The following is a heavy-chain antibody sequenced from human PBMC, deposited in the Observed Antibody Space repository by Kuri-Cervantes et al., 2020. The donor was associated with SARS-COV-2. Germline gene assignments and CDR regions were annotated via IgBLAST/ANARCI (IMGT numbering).Heavy chain of an antibody. V-gene: IGHV3-33*01. Sequence: GGSLRLSCAASGFTFSSYGMHWVRQAPGKGLEWVAVIWNDGSNKYYADSVKGRFTISRDNSKNTLYLQMNSLRAEDTAVYYCARDKAKWGLNYYFDYWGQGTLVTVSS. J-gene: IGHJ4*02. D-gene: IGHD2-15*01. CDR2: IWNDGSNK. CDR3: ARDKAKWGLNYYFDY. CDR1: GFTFSSYG.